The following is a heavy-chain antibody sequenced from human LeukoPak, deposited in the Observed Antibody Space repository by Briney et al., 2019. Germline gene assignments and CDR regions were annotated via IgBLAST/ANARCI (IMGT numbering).Heavy chain of an antibody. Sequence: ASVKVSCKASGYTFTSYGISWVRQAPGQGLEWIGWISAYNGNANYAQKLQGRVTMTTDTSTSTAYMELRSLRSDDTAVYYCARDRHCSSTSCYPQWFDPWGQGTLVTVSS. CDR1: GYTFTSYG. CDR3: ARDRHCSSTSCYPQWFDP. CDR2: ISAYNGNA. D-gene: IGHD2-2*01. V-gene: IGHV1-18*01. J-gene: IGHJ5*02.